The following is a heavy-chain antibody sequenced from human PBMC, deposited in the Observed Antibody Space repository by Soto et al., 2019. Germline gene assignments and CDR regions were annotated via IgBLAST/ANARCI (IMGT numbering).Heavy chain of an antibody. CDR1: GYTFTSYG. CDR3: ARGPIVVVPAAMRNWFDP. Sequence: ASVKVSCTASGYTFTSYGIIWVRQAPGQGLEWMGWISAYNGNTNYAQKLQGRVTMTRDTSTSTVYMELSSLRSEDTAVYYCARGPIVVVPAAMRNWFDPWGQGTLVTVSS. J-gene: IGHJ5*02. V-gene: IGHV1-18*01. D-gene: IGHD2-2*01. CDR2: ISAYNGNT.